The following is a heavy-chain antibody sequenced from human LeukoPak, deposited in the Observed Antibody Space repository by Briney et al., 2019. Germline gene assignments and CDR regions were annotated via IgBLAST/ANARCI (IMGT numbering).Heavy chain of an antibody. Sequence: SETLSLTCAVYGGSFSGYYWSWIRQPLGKGLEWIGEINHSGSTNYNPSLKGRVTISVDTSKNQFSLKLSSVTAADTAVYYCARVRGIAVAGTGYGMDVWGQGTTVTVSS. CDR2: INHSGST. J-gene: IGHJ6*02. V-gene: IGHV4-34*01. CDR3: ARVRGIAVAGTGYGMDV. CDR1: GGSFSGYY. D-gene: IGHD6-19*01.